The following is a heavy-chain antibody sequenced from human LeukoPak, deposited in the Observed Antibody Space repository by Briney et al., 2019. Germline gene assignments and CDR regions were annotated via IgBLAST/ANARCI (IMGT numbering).Heavy chain of an antibody. J-gene: IGHJ4*02. CDR3: ARVYDFWSGYYSDF. CDR1: GFTFSSYS. Sequence: GGSLRLSCAASGFTFSSYSMNWVRRAPGKGLEWVSSISSSSTYIYYADSVKGRFTISRDNAKNSLYLQINSLRAEDTAVYYCARVYDFWSGYYSDFWGQGTLVTVSS. D-gene: IGHD3-3*01. CDR2: ISSSSTYI. V-gene: IGHV3-21*01.